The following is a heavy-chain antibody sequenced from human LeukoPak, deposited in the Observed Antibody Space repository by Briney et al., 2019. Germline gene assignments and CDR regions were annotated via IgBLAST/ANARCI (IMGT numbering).Heavy chain of an antibody. CDR1: GFTLSSYW. Sequence: GGSLRLSCAAPGFTLSSYWINWVHQAPGKGLLWVSRINNDGSSTNYADSVKGRFTISRDNAKNTLYMQMNSLRAEDTAVYYCARERSSGWSDYWGQGTLVTVSS. J-gene: IGHJ4*02. D-gene: IGHD6-19*01. V-gene: IGHV3-74*01. CDR2: INNDGSST. CDR3: ARERSSGWSDY.